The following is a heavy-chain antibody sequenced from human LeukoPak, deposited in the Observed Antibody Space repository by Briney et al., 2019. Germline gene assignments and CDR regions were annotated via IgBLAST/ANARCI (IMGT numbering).Heavy chain of an antibody. J-gene: IGHJ4*02. Sequence: SETLSLTCAVYGGSFSGYYWSWIRQPPGKGLEWIGEINHSGSTNYNPSLKSQVTISVDTSKNQFSLKLSSVTAADTAVYYCATGAVGFFDYWGQGTLVTVSS. CDR1: GGSFSGYY. CDR2: INHSGST. D-gene: IGHD4-23*01. V-gene: IGHV4-34*01. CDR3: ATGAVGFFDY.